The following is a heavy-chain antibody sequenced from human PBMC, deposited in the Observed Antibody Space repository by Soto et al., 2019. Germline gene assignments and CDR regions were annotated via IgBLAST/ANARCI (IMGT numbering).Heavy chain of an antibody. CDR3: ARVTKDYDFWSGYHNGLYYFDY. CDR1: GGSISSYY. D-gene: IGHD3-3*01. J-gene: IGHJ4*02. Sequence: SETLSLTCTVSGGSISSYYWSWIRQPPGKGLEWIGYIYYSGSTNYNPSLKSRVTISVDTSKNQFSLKLSSVTAADTAVYYCARVTKDYDFWSGYHNGLYYFDYWGQGTLVTVSS. V-gene: IGHV4-59*01. CDR2: IYYSGST.